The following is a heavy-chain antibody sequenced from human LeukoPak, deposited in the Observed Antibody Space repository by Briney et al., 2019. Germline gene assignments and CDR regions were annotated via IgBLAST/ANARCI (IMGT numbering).Heavy chain of an antibody. CDR3: ARGSGYDSGYYYYGMDV. D-gene: IGHD5-12*01. CDR1: GGSISSDY. Sequence: PSETLSLTCTVSGGSISSDYWTWIRQPAGKGLEWIGRIYTSGSTNYNPSLKSRVTMSVDTSKNQFSLKLSSVTAADTAVYYCARGSGYDSGYYYYGMDVWGQGTTVTVSS. V-gene: IGHV4-4*07. J-gene: IGHJ6*02. CDR2: IYTSGST.